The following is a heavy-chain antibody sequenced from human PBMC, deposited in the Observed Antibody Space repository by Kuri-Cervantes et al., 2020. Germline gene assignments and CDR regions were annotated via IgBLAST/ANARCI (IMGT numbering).Heavy chain of an antibody. CDR3: ARVDDYYDSSGYSY. V-gene: IGHV1-2*02. CDR2: INPNSGGT. Sequence: ASVKVSCKASGYTFTGYYMHWVRQAPGQGLEWMGWINPNSGGTNYAQKFQGRVTMTRDTSISTAYMELSRPRSDDTAVYYCARVDDYYDSSGYSYWGQGTLVTVSS. D-gene: IGHD3-22*01. CDR1: GYTFTGYY. J-gene: IGHJ4*02.